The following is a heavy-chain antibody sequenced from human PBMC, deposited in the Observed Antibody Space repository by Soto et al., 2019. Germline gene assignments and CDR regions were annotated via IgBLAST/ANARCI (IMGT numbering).Heavy chain of an antibody. V-gene: IGHV1-69*01. CDR3: ESKDYGDLPY. J-gene: IGHJ1*01. CDR1: GGTFSSYA. D-gene: IGHD4-17*01. Sequence: QVQLVQSGAEGQKPGFSVKVSCKASGGTFSSYAISWVRQAPGQGLEWMGGIIPIFGTANYAQKFQCRFTIPADESTSTAYMELSSLRSEDTAVYYCESKDYGDLPYWVQVTLVTVS. CDR2: IIPIFGTA.